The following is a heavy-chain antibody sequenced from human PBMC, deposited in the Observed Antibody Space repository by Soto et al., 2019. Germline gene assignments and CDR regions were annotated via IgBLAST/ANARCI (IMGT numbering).Heavy chain of an antibody. Sequence: PSETLSLTCTVSGGSISSYYWSWIRQPPGKGLEWIGYIYYSGSTNYNPSLKSRVTISVDTSKNQFSLKLSSVTAADTAVYYCARRKRTTSSSAVYYGMDVWGQGTTVTVSS. V-gene: IGHV4-59*01. D-gene: IGHD6-6*01. CDR3: ARRKRTTSSSAVYYGMDV. J-gene: IGHJ6*02. CDR1: GGSISSYY. CDR2: IYYSGST.